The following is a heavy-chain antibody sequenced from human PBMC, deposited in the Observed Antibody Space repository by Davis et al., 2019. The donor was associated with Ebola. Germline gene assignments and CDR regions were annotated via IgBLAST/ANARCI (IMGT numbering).Heavy chain of an antibody. D-gene: IGHD1-7*01. J-gene: IGHJ2*01. V-gene: IGHV5-51*01. CDR3: ATNWNYDYWYFDL. CDR1: GYIFTTYW. Sequence: GESLKISCKGSGYIFTTYWIGWVRQMPGKGLEWMGIIHPGDSDTRYSPSFQGQVTISADKSISTAYLQWSSLKASDTAMYYCATNWNYDYWYFDLWGRGTLVTVSS. CDR2: IHPGDSDT.